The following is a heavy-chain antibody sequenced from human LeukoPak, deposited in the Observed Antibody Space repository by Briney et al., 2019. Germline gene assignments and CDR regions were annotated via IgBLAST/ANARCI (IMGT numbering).Heavy chain of an antibody. D-gene: IGHD5-18*01. J-gene: IGHJ4*02. V-gene: IGHV4-4*07. CDR3: ARGLVGDTAMVSE. Sequence: PSETLSLTCTVSGGSISIYSWSWIRQPAGKGLEWIGRIYTSGSNNYNPSLKSRVSMSVDTSKNQFSLRLSSVTAADTAVYYCARGLVGDTAMVSEWGQGTLVTVSS. CDR2: IYTSGSN. CDR1: GGSISIYS.